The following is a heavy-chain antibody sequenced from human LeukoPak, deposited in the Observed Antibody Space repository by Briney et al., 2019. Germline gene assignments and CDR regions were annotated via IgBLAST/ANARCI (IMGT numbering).Heavy chain of an antibody. J-gene: IGHJ6*02. CDR1: GGSISSSSYY. Sequence: PSETLSLTCTVSGGSISSSSYYWGWIRQPPGKGLEWIGSIYYSGSTYYNPSLKSRVTISVDTSKNQFSLKLSSVTAADTAVYYCARQVRLYYYYGMDVWGQGTTVTVSS. D-gene: IGHD3-22*01. CDR3: ARQVRLYYYYGMDV. CDR2: IYYSGST. V-gene: IGHV4-39*01.